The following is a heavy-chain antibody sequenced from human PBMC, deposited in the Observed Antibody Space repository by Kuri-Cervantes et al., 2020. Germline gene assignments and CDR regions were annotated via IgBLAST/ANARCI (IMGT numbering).Heavy chain of an antibody. J-gene: IGHJ4*02. CDR1: GFSFNSYS. V-gene: IGHV3-48*02. CDR2: ISRDSGAT. D-gene: IGHD1-1*01. Sequence: GGSLRLSCAASGFSFNSYSMNWVRQAPGKGLEFVSYISRDSGATYYGDSVKGRFTISRDNAKNSLYLQMNSLSDEDTAVYYCARDDNWGFDYWGQGTLVTVSS. CDR3: ARDDNWGFDY.